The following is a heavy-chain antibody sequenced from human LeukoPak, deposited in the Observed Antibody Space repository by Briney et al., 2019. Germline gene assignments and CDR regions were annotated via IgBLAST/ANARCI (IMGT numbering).Heavy chain of an antibody. J-gene: IGHJ5*02. CDR1: GGSISSYH. Sequence: SETLSLTCTVSGGSISSYHWSWIRQPPGKGLEWIGHIHYSGSTNYNPSLKSRVTISVDTSKNQFSLKLSSVTAADTAVYYCASYYYDSSGYGSWFDPWGQGTLVTVSS. V-gene: IGHV4-59*01. CDR3: ASYYYDSSGYGSWFDP. CDR2: IHYSGST. D-gene: IGHD3-22*01.